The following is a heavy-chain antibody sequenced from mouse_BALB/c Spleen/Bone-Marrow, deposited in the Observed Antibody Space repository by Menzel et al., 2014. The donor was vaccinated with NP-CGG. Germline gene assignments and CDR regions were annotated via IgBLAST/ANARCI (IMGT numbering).Heavy chain of an antibody. J-gene: IGHJ4*01. V-gene: IGHV14-3*02. Sequence: EVQLQQSGAELVKPGASVKLPCTASGFNIKDTYMHWVKQRPEQGLEWIGRIDPANGNTKYDPKFQGKATITADTSSNTAYLQLSSLTSEDTAVYYCAGGWLPPYAMDYWGQGTSVTVSS. CDR2: IDPANGNT. D-gene: IGHD2-2*01. CDR1: GFNIKDTY. CDR3: AGGWLPPYAMDY.